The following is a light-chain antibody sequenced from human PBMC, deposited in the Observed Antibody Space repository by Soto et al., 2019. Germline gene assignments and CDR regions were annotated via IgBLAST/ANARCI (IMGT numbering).Light chain of an antibody. CDR2: DTS. Sequence: EIVLTQSPGTLSLSPGERATLSCRASQSVSRSYLAWYQQTPGQAPRLLVYDTSYRATGVPDRFSGSGSGTDFTLTISRLEPEDSAVYYCQQYDSSPWTFGQGTKVEIK. J-gene: IGKJ1*01. V-gene: IGKV3-20*01. CDR1: QSVSRSY. CDR3: QQYDSSPWT.